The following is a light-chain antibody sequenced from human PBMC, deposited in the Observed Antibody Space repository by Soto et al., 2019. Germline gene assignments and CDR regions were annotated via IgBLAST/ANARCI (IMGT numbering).Light chain of an antibody. J-gene: IGKJ1*01. CDR3: QQYNRYST. CDR1: QSISSW. CDR2: KAS. V-gene: IGKV1-5*03. Sequence: DIQMTRSPSTLSASVGDRVTITCRASQSISSWLAWYQQKPGKAPKLLIYKASSLESGVPSRFSGSGSGTEFTLTISSLQPDDFATYYCQQYNRYSTFGQGTKVEIK.